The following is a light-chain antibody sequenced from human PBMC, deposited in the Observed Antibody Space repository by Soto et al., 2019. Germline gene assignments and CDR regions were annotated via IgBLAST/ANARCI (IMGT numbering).Light chain of an antibody. Sequence: DIQMTQSPASLPASVGERVTITGRASQNIHSFLNWYQQKPGKAPQALIYGVSALQSGVPSRFTGSGFGTDFAVTISSLQPEDFPSYFCQQSYNIRVNFGPGTKVDIK. J-gene: IGKJ3*01. CDR2: GVS. V-gene: IGKV1-39*01. CDR1: QNIHSF. CDR3: QQSYNIRVN.